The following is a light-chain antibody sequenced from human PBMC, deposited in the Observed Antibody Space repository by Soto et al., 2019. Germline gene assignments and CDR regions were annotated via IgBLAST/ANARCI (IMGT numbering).Light chain of an antibody. J-gene: IGKJ5*01. Sequence: ELVLTQSPGTLSLSPWERATLSCRASQSLSSRNLAWYQQKPGQAPRPLIYGVSSRATGIPERFSDSGSGTDFTLTISSLQPGDFATYYCQQSYSTSITFGQGTRLEI. CDR2: GVS. CDR1: QSLSSRN. CDR3: QQSYSTSIT. V-gene: IGKV3-20*01.